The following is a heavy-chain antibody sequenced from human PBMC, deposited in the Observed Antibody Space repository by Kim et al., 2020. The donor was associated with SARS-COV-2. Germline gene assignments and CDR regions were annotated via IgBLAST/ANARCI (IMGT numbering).Heavy chain of an antibody. CDR3: AKDLGNYDSSGYYGY. CDR1: GFTFSSYA. J-gene: IGHJ4*02. CDR2: ISGSGGST. D-gene: IGHD3-22*01. Sequence: GGSLRLSCAASGFTFSSYAMSWVRQAPGKGLEWVSAISGSGGSTYYADSVKGRFTISRDNSKNTLYLQMNSLRAEDTAVYYCAKDLGNYDSSGYYGYWGQGTLVTVSS. V-gene: IGHV3-23*01.